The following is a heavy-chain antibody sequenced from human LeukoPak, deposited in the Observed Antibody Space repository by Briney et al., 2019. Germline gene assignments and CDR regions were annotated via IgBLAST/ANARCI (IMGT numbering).Heavy chain of an antibody. J-gene: IGHJ4*02. CDR1: GFTFSPYL. CDR3: ARDRNTGSSYENLFDS. CDR2: INSDGSST. Sequence: GGSLRHSPAASGFTFSPYLIHWVRQVPGKGLVWVSRINSDGSSTIYADSVKGRFTVSRDNAKNTLYLQINSLRAEDTGVYYCARDRNTGSSYENLFDSWGQGTMVTVSS. V-gene: IGHV3-74*01. D-gene: IGHD1-26*01.